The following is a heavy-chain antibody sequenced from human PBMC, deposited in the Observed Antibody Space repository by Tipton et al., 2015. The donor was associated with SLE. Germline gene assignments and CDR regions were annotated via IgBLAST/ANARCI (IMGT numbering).Heavy chain of an antibody. CDR1: GFSFSDHF. Sequence: SLRLSCAASGFSFSDHFMDWVRQAPGRGLEWVGRSRNKANSYTTEYAASVRGRFAISRDDSKNSLYLQMNSLKTEDTAVYYCAREERGSLYGMDVWGQGTTVTVS. J-gene: IGHJ6*02. CDR2: SRNKANSYTT. V-gene: IGHV3-72*01. CDR3: AREERGSLYGMDV. D-gene: IGHD1-1*01.